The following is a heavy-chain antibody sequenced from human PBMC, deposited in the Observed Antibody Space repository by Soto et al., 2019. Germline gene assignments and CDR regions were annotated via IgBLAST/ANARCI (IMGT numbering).Heavy chain of an antibody. CDR3: ARRRPNYFDY. CDR2: ISYSGTT. CDR1: GDSISSSNNY. J-gene: IGHJ4*02. V-gene: IGHV4-30-4*01. Sequence: SETLSLTCTVSGDSISSSNNYWSWIRQPPGEGLEWIGFISYSGTTSYSPSLKSRLAISLDTSKNQFSLSLSSVTAADTAVYYCARRRPNYFDYWGQGTLVTVSS.